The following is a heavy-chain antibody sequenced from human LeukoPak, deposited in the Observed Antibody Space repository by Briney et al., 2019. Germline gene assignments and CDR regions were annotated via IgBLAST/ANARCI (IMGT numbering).Heavy chain of an antibody. CDR3: ARAPSEIGGYYPEYFRH. J-gene: IGHJ1*01. CDR1: GFTFSSYW. V-gene: IGHV3-74*01. Sequence: GGSLRLSCAASGFTFSSYWMHWVRQAPGKGLVWVSRIKSDGSTRYADPVKGRFTISRDNAQNTVSLQMNSLRAEDTGVYYCARAPSEIGGYYPEYFRHWGQGTLVTVSP. CDR2: IKSDGST. D-gene: IGHD3-22*01.